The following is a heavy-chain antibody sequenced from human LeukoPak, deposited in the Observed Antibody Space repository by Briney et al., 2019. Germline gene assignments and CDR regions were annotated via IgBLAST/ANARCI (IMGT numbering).Heavy chain of an antibody. D-gene: IGHD2-2*01. CDR2: ISGSGGST. CDR1: GFTVSSNY. CDR3: AKVGIYCSSTSCQGTDY. J-gene: IGHJ4*02. V-gene: IGHV3-23*01. Sequence: GGSLRLSCAASGFTVSSNYMSWVRQAPGKGLEWVSAISGSGGSTYYADSVKGRFTISRDNSKNTLYLQMNSLRAEDTAVYYCAKVGIYCSSTSCQGTDYWGQGTLVTVSS.